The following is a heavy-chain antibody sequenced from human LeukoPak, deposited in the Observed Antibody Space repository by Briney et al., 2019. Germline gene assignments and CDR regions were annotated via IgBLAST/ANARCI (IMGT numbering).Heavy chain of an antibody. Sequence: GESLKISCEASGYSFSIYWIGGVRQMPGKGLEWMGIIYPGDSDTRYSPSFQGQVTISADKSISTAYLQWSSLKASDTAMYYCASAGSTSSSNGFDYWGQGTLVTVSS. CDR1: GYSFSIYW. CDR3: ASAGSTSSSNGFDY. CDR2: IYPGDSDT. J-gene: IGHJ4*02. V-gene: IGHV5-51*01. D-gene: IGHD2-2*01.